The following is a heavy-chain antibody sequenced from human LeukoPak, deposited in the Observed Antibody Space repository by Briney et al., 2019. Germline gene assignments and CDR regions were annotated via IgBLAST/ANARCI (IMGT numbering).Heavy chain of an antibody. CDR1: GLTFSSYA. D-gene: IGHD2-21*02. CDR2: ISDGGGIT. V-gene: IGHV3-23*01. Sequence: GGSLRLSCAATGLTFSSYAMNWVRQAPGKGLEWVSSISDGGGITYYADSVKGRFTISRDNAKNSLYLQMNSLRDEDTAVYYCARGEDLAYCGGDCYRYWGQGTLVTVSS. J-gene: IGHJ4*02. CDR3: ARGEDLAYCGGDCYRY.